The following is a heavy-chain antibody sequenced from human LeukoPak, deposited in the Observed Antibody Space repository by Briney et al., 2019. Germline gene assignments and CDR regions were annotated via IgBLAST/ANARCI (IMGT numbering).Heavy chain of an antibody. V-gene: IGHV4-39*01. J-gene: IGHJ4*02. CDR1: GGSISSSTYC. CDR2: YTGST. D-gene: IGHD6-19*01. Sequence: SETLSLTCTVSGGSISSSTYCWGWIRQPPGKGLEWIGSYTGSTDYNPSLKSRVAISVDASKSQISLRLSSVTAADTAVYYCARHGPTRKQWLVGYYFDYWGQGTLVTVSS. CDR3: ARHGPTRKQWLVGYYFDY.